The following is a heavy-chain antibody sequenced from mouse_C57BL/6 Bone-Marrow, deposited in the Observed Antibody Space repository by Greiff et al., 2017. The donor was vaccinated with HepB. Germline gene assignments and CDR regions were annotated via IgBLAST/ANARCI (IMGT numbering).Heavy chain of an antibody. CDR1: AYEFPSHD. V-gene: IGHV5-2*01. J-gene: IGHJ4*01. CDR3: AIHYYGRPYAIDY. D-gene: IGHD1-1*01. Sequence: EVHLVESGGGLVQPGESLKLSCESNAYEFPSHDMSWVRKTPEKRLELVAAINSDGGSTYYPDTMEIRIIISRDNTKKALYLQMSSLRSEDTALYYCAIHYYGRPYAIDYRGQGTSVTVSA. CDR2: INSDGGST.